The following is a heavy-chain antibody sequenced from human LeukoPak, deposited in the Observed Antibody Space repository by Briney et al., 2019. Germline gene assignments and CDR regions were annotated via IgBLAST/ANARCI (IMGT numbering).Heavy chain of an antibody. CDR3: AREANPYYYGSGTSYNWFDP. V-gene: IGHV1-2*02. Sequence: GASVKVSCKASGYTFTVYCIHWVRQAPGQGLEWMGWINPNSGGTKYAQKFQGRVTMTRDTSISTDYMELSRLKSDDTAVYSCAREANPYYYGSGTSYNWFDPRGQGTLVTVSS. CDR2: INPNSGGT. CDR1: GYTFTVYC. D-gene: IGHD3-10*01. J-gene: IGHJ5*02.